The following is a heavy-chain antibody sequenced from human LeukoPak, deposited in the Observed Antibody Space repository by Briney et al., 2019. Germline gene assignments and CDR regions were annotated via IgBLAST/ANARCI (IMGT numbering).Heavy chain of an antibody. CDR1: GGSFSGYY. D-gene: IGHD3-3*01. CDR2: INHSGST. V-gene: IGHV4-34*01. Sequence: SETLSLTCAVYGGSFSGYYWSWIRQPPGKGLEWIGEINHSGSTNYNPSLKSRVTISVDTSKNQFSLKLSSVTAADTAVYYCARWGENYDFWSGYYSSYHFDYWGQGTLVTVSS. CDR3: ARWGENYDFWSGYYSSYHFDY. J-gene: IGHJ4*02.